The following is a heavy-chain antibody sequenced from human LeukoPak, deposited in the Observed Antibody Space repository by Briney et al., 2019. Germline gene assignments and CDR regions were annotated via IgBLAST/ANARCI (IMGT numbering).Heavy chain of an antibody. CDR3: AKEQKTATDGHVFEY. D-gene: IGHD2-21*02. V-gene: IGHV4-4*07. CDR2: IYSSGDT. Sequence: SETLSLTCTVSGGSISSYYLTWIRQPAGKGLEWIGRIYSSGDTNYNPSLKSRLSMSVDTSKNQFSLKMSSVTAADTAVYYCAKEQKTATDGHVFEYWGQGTLVTVSS. J-gene: IGHJ4*02. CDR1: GGSISSYY.